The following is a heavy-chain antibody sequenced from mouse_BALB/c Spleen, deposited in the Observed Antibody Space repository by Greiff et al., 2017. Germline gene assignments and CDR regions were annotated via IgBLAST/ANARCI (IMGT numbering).Heavy chain of an antibody. CDR2: INPSNGRT. J-gene: IGHJ1*01. CDR3: ARLRTGYFDV. CDR1: GYTFTSYW. Sequence: VQLQQPGAELVKPGASVKLSCKASGYTFTSYWMHWVKQRPGQGLEWIGEINPSNGRTNYNEKFKSKATLTVDKSSSTAYMQLSSLTSEDSAVYYCARLRTGYFDVWGAGTTVTVSS. V-gene: IGHV1S81*02. D-gene: IGHD1-1*01.